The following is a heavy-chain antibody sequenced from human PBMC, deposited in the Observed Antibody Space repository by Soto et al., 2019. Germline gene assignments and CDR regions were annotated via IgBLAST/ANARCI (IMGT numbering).Heavy chain of an antibody. CDR1: GFTFSSYG. V-gene: IGHV3-30*18. D-gene: IGHD6-19*01. J-gene: IGHJ4*02. Sequence: ESGGGVVQPGRSLRLSCAASGFTFSSYGMHWVRQAPGKGLEWVAVISYDGSNKYYADSVKGRFTISRDNSKNTLYLQMNSLRADDTAVYYCAKDILDSSGWYYFDYWGQGTLVTVSS. CDR2: ISYDGSNK. CDR3: AKDILDSSGWYYFDY.